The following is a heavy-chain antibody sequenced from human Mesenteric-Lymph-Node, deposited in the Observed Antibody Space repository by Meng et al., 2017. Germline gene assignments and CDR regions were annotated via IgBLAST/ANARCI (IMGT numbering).Heavy chain of an antibody. J-gene: IGHJ1*01. Sequence: GESLKISCAASGFTFSSYEMNWVRQAPGKGLEWVSYISSSGSTIYYADSVKGRFTISRDNAKNSLYLQMNSLRAEDTALYYCARGLYSSSHPYFQNWGQGTLVTVSS. D-gene: IGHD6-6*01. CDR2: ISSSGSTI. V-gene: IGHV3-48*03. CDR1: GFTFSSYE. CDR3: ARGLYSSSHPYFQN.